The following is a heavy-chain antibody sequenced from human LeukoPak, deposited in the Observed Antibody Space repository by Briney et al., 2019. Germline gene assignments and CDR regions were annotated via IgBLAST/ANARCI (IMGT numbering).Heavy chain of an antibody. CDR2: MYIGGST. CDR3: ARYLRSNWFDP. J-gene: IGHJ5*02. V-gene: IGHV4-4*07. Sequence: SETLSLTCTVSGGSISSYYLSWIRQPAGKGLEWIGRMYIGGSTSYNPSLKSRATMSVDTSKNQFSLNLSSVTAADTAVYYCARYLRSNWFDPWGQGTLVTVSS. CDR1: GGSISSYY.